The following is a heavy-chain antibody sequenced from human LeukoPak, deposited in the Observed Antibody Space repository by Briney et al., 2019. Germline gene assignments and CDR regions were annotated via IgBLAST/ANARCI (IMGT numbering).Heavy chain of an antibody. D-gene: IGHD3-10*01. Sequence: PGGSLRLSCAASGFTFSSYGMHWVRQTPGKGLECVAFIRYDGGNQYYTDSVKGRFTISRDNAKNSLYLQMNSLRAEDTAVYYCARASSGLGEFSDYWGQGTLVTVSS. J-gene: IGHJ4*02. CDR2: IRYDGGNQ. CDR1: GFTFSSYG. V-gene: IGHV3-30*02. CDR3: ARASSGLGEFSDY.